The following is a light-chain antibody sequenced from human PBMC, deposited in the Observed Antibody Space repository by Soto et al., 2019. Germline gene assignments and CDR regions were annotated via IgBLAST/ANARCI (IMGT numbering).Light chain of an antibody. CDR2: GSS. J-gene: IGKJ1*01. Sequence: IVLTQSPATLSVSPGETATLSCRASQSVSSSLAWYRHKPGQPPRLLIFGSSTRATGIPARFSGSGSGTEFTLTISRLEPEDFAVYSCQQYGSSWTFGQGTKVEI. CDR1: QSVSSS. V-gene: IGKV3-15*01. CDR3: QQYGSSWT.